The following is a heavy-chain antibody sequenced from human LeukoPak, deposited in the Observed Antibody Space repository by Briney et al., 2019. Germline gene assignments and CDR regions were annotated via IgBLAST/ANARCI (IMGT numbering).Heavy chain of an antibody. Sequence: EASVKVSCKASGYTFTGYFMRWVRQAPGEGLEWMGWINPNNADTNYAQKFKGRVTMTRDTSINTAYMEVNRLTSDDTAVYYCAREGGDTYGEADYWGLGTLVTVSS. D-gene: IGHD5-18*01. V-gene: IGHV1-2*02. CDR2: INPNNADT. CDR1: GYTFTGYF. CDR3: AREGGDTYGEADY. J-gene: IGHJ4*02.